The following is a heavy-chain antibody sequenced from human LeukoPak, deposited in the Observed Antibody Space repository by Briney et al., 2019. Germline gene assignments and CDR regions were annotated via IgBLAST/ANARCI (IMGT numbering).Heavy chain of an antibody. CDR1: GGSISSDNYQ. D-gene: IGHD3-10*01. CDR3: ARYGSGSTWFDP. J-gene: IGHJ5*02. V-gene: IGHV4-30-4*01. Sequence: TSETLSLTCTVSGGSISSDNYQWSWIRQPPGKGLEWIGYINYSGSTYYNPSLKSRVTISADTSKNQFSLKLSSVTAADTAMYYCARYGSGSTWFDPWGQGTLVTVSS. CDR2: INYSGST.